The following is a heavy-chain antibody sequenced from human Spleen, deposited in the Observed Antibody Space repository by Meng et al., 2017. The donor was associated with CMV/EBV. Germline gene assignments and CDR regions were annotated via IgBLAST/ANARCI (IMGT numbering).Heavy chain of an antibody. CDR1: AFTFSSYA. Sequence: GESLKISCAASAFTFSSYAMHWVRQAPGKGLEYVSAIDNNGGSTDYADSVKGRFTISRDNSKNTLYPQMDSLRTEDMAVYYCARDAYTMAWGYYGLDVWGQGTTVTVSS. CDR3: ARDAYTMAWGYYGLDV. CDR2: IDNNGGST. D-gene: IGHD3-16*01. J-gene: IGHJ6*02. V-gene: IGHV3-64*02.